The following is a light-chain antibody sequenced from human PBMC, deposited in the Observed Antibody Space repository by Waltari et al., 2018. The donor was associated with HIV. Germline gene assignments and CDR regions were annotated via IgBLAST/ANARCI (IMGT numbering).Light chain of an antibody. V-gene: IGLV1-40*01. CDR1: SSNIGAAYH. J-gene: IGLJ3*02. CDR2: GYN. Sequence: QSVLTQPPSVSGAPGQRVTISCTGSSSNIGAAYHVNWYQQLPGTAPKLLIDGYNNLPSGVPDRFSGSKSGTSASLAITGLQAEDEADYYCHSYDSSLDGWVFGGGTKLTVL. CDR3: HSYDSSLDGWV.